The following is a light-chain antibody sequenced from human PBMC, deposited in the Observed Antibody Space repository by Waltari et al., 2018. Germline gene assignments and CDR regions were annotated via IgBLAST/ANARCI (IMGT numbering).Light chain of an antibody. J-gene: IGLJ1*01. CDR3: QAWDNTTPV. CDR1: KLGDKY. V-gene: IGLV3-1*01. CDR2: QDN. Sequence: SYELTQPPSVSVSPGQTASITCSGDKLGDKYACWYQQKPGQSPVLVLYQDNKRPSGIPERFSGSKSGNTATLTISGAQALDEADYYCQAWDNTTPVFGTGTKVTVL.